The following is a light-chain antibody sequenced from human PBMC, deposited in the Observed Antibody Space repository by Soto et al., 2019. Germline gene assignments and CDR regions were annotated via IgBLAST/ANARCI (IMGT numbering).Light chain of an antibody. Sequence: SVLTQPPSVSGAPGQRVPISCTGSSSNIGAGYDVHWYQQLPGRAPKLLIYGNTNRPSGVPDRFSGSKSGTSASLAITGLQAEDEADYYCLSFDSSLSVVFGGGTKLTVL. CDR2: GNT. V-gene: IGLV1-40*01. CDR3: LSFDSSLSVV. CDR1: SSNIGAGYD. J-gene: IGLJ2*01.